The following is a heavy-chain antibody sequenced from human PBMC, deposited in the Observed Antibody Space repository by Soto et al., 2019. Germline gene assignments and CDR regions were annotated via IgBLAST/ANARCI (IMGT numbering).Heavy chain of an antibody. CDR3: AKGITGGRYSSLDN. D-gene: IGHD2-8*02. V-gene: IGHV3-23*01. CDR2: ITGVSAGI. J-gene: IGHJ4*02. Sequence: EVQLLESGGGLVQPGGSLRLSCAASGFTFKNYAMTWVRQAPGKGLEWVAVITGVSAGIHYADSVKGRLTISRDNSRNTLILEMNIPRAEDKALYFCAKGITGGRYSSLDNWGQGTSVIVSS. CDR1: GFTFKNYA.